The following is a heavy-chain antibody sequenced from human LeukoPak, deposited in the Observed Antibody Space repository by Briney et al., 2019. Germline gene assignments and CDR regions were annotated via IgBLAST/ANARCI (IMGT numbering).Heavy chain of an antibody. V-gene: IGHV4-34*01. J-gene: IGHJ5*02. CDR1: GGSFSGYY. CDR2: INHSGST. D-gene: IGHD6-13*01. Sequence: PSETLSLTCAVYGGSFSGYYWSWIRQPPGKGLEWIGEINHSGSTNYNPSLKSRVTISVETSKNQFSLKLSSVTAADTAVYYCARLHSSSWYYGWFDPWGQGTLVTVSS. CDR3: ARLHSSSWYYGWFDP.